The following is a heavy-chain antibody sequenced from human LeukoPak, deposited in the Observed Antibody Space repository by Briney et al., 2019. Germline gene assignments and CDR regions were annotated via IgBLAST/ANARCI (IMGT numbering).Heavy chain of an antibody. V-gene: IGHV3-21*01. D-gene: IGHD6-19*01. CDR3: AKGGWSLYYFDY. J-gene: IGHJ4*02. CDR1: GFTFSSYS. Sequence: PGGSLRLSCAASGFTFSSYSMNWVRQAPGKGLEWVSSISSSSSYIYYADSVKGRFTISRDNSKNTLYLQMNSLRAEDTAVYYCAKGGWSLYYFDYWGQGTLVTVSS. CDR2: ISSSSSYI.